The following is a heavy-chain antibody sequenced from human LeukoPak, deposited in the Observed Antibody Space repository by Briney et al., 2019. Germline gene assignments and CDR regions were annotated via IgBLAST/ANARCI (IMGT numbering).Heavy chain of an antibody. V-gene: IGHV3-23*01. CDR3: AKGGAAMTDAPHGDVVTTTLDGFDI. CDR1: GFDFSAFA. J-gene: IGHJ3*02. CDR2: GSGSGGRT. D-gene: IGHD2-21*02. Sequence: GGPLRLSCVASGFDFSAFAISWVRQAPGKGLEWVSAGSGSGGRTYYADSVRGRFTISRDNSKKTVFLQMDSLRADDTAIYYCAKGGAAMTDAPHGDVVTTTLDGFDIWGQGTMVTVFS.